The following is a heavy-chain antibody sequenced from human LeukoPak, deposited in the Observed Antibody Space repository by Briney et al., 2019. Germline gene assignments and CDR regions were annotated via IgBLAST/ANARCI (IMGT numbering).Heavy chain of an antibody. Sequence: PSETLSLTCTVSGYSITRGSYWGWIRQPPGKGLEWIANIYHSGSTYCNPSLKSRVTISVDTSKNQFSLKVSSVTAADTAVYYCARDSPDCSSITCYKDWFDPWGQGTLVTVSS. CDR3: ARDSPDCSSITCYKDWFDP. V-gene: IGHV4-38-2*02. CDR1: GYSITRGSY. CDR2: IYHSGST. D-gene: IGHD2-2*02. J-gene: IGHJ5*02.